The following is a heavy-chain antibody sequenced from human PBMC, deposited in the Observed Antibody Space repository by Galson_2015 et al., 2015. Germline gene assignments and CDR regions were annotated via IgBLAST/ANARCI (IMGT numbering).Heavy chain of an antibody. V-gene: IGHV4-61*02. CDR2: IYISGST. CDR1: GGSISSGSYY. CDR3: ARGTRQWLDIDY. Sequence: TLSLTCTVSGGSISSGSYYWSWIRQPAGKGLEWIGRIYISGSTNYNPSLKSRVTISVDPSKNQFSLKLSSVTAADTAVYYCARGTRQWLDIDYWGQGTLVTVSS. D-gene: IGHD6-19*01. J-gene: IGHJ4*02.